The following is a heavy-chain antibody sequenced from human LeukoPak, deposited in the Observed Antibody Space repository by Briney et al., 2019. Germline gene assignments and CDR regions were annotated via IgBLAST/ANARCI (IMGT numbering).Heavy chain of an antibody. Sequence: PGGSLRLSCAASGFTFLSYWMSWVRQAPGKGLEWVANIKQDGSEKYYVDSVKGRFTISRDNAKNSLYLQMNSLRAEDTAVYYCARGTDYDAFDIWGQGTMVTVSS. CDR2: IKQDGSEK. D-gene: IGHD1/OR15-1a*01. CDR1: GFTFLSYW. CDR3: ARGTDYDAFDI. V-gene: IGHV3-7*04. J-gene: IGHJ3*02.